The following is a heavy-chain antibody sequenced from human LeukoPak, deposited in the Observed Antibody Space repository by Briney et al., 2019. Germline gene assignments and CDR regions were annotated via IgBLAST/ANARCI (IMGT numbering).Heavy chain of an antibody. CDR1: GYTFTSYG. D-gene: IGHD3-22*01. V-gene: IGHV1-18*01. CDR3: ARDPNPYYYDSSGYIDY. CDR2: ISAYNGNT. Sequence: ASVTVSCTASGYTFTSYGISWVRQAPGQGLEWMGWISAYNGNTNYAQKLQGRVTMTTDTSTSTAYMELRSRRSDDTAVYYCARDPNPYYYDSSGYIDYWGQGTLVTVSS. J-gene: IGHJ4*02.